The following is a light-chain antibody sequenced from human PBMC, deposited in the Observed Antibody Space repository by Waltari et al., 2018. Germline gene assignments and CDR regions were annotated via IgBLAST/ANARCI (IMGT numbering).Light chain of an antibody. CDR1: QSLLYNSKNY. Sequence: IVMTQSPDSLAVSLGERATIICKSSQSLLYNSKNYLAWYQQKPGQPPKLRIYWASTRESGVPDRFSGSGSGTDFTLTISSLQAEDVAVYYCQQYYNSPPDYTFGQGTKLEIK. V-gene: IGKV4-1*01. J-gene: IGKJ2*01. CDR3: QQYYNSPPDYT. CDR2: WAS.